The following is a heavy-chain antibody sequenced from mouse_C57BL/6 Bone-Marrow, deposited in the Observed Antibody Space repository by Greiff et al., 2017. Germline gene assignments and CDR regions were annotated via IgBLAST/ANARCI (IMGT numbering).Heavy chain of an antibody. D-gene: IGHD4-1*01. V-gene: IGHV1-54*01. J-gene: IGHJ2*01. CDR2: INPGSGGT. CDR1: GYAFTNYL. Sequence: QVQLQQSGAELVRPGTSVKVSCKASGYAFTNYLIEWVKQRPGQGLEWIGVINPGSGGTNYNEKFKGKATLTADKPSSTAYMQLSSLTSEDSAVYFCARERLLGPFDYWGQGTTLTVSS. CDR3: ARERLLGPFDY.